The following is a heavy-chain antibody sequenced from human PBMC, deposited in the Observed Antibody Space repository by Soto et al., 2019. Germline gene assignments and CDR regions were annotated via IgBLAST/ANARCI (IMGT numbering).Heavy chain of an antibody. CDR3: ARGWWNDRPHDWFDP. CDR2: INADDGNT. D-gene: IGHD1-1*01. J-gene: IGHJ5*02. V-gene: IGHV1-3*05. CDR1: GYTFSTYA. Sequence: QVQLVQSGTEEKKPGASVKVSCKTSGYTFSTYAIHWVRQAPGQRLEWMGWINADDGNTKYSQSFQGRVTITRDTSTDTANMEVNSLISEDTAVYYCARGWWNDRPHDWFDPWGQGTLVTVSS.